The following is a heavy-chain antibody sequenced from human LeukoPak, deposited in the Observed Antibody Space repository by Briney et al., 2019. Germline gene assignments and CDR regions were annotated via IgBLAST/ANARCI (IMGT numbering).Heavy chain of an antibody. CDR3: ANDYGDYVNY. CDR1: GFTFSSYA. Sequence: GRSLRLSCAASGFTFSSYAMHWVRQASGKGLEWVAVISYDGSNKYYADSVKGRFTISRDNSKNTLYLQMNSLRAEDTAVYYCANDYGDYVNYWGQGTLVTVSS. J-gene: IGHJ4*02. D-gene: IGHD4-17*01. CDR2: ISYDGSNK. V-gene: IGHV3-30*04.